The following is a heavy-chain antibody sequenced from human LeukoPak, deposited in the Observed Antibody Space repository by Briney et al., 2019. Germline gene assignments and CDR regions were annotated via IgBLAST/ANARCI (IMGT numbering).Heavy chain of an antibody. CDR2: ISRSGDIT. Sequence: GGSLRLSCAASVFTFSTYAMNWVRHAPGEGLEWVSTISRSGDITYYADSVKGRFTIPRDNSKNTLYLQMNSLRAEDTAIYYCATGSTAVAGTKYWGQGILVTVSS. D-gene: IGHD6-19*01. CDR3: ATGSTAVAGTKY. V-gene: IGHV3-23*01. J-gene: IGHJ4*02. CDR1: VFTFSTYA.